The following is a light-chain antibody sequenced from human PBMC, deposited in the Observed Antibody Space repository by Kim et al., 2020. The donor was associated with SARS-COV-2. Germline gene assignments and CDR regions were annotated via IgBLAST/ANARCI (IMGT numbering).Light chain of an antibody. CDR1: QSINSDY. Sequence: PGDTATLSCRPTQSINSDYLAWYQQKPGQAPRLLIYGASSRATGIPDRFVGSGSGTDFTLTISGLEPEDFAVYYCQQYGGSPVYTFGQGTKLEI. CDR2: GAS. V-gene: IGKV3-20*01. CDR3: QQYGGSPVYT. J-gene: IGKJ2*01.